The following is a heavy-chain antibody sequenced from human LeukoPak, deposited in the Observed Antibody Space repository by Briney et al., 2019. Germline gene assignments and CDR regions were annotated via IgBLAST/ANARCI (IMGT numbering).Heavy chain of an antibody. CDR3: VRVRRITIFGVVIEGFADY. Sequence: SVKVSCKASGYTFTSYGISWVRQAPGQGLEWMGWISAYNGNTNYAQKLQGRVTMTTDTSTGTAYMELRSLRSDDTAVYYCVRVRRITIFGVVIEGFADYWGQGTLVTVSS. D-gene: IGHD3-3*01. V-gene: IGHV1-18*01. J-gene: IGHJ4*02. CDR2: ISAYNGNT. CDR1: GYTFTSYG.